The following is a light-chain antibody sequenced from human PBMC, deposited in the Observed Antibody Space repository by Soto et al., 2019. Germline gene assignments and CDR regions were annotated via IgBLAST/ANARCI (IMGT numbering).Light chain of an antibody. Sequence: DIQMTQSPSSLSASVGDRVTITCRASESISTYLNWYQQKPGKAPKLLIYAASNLQSGVPPRFSGSGSGTDFTLTISSLQPEDFATYYCQQSCTTPQLSFGGGTKGDIK. CDR3: QQSCTTPQLS. V-gene: IGKV1-39*01. J-gene: IGKJ4*01. CDR2: AAS. CDR1: ESISTY.